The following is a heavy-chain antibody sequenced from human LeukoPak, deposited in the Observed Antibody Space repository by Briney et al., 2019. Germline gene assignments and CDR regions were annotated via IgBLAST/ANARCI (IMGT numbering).Heavy chain of an antibody. CDR2: IRYDGSNK. CDR1: GFTLSSYG. D-gene: IGHD5-24*01. V-gene: IGHV3-30*02. J-gene: IGHJ4*02. CDR3: AKGRDGYNFGVDY. Sequence: PGGSLRLSCAASGFTLSSYGMHWVRQAPGKGLEWVAFIRYDGSNKYYADSVKGRFTISRDNSKNTLYLQMNSLRAEDTAVYYCAKGRDGYNFGVDYWGQGTLVTVSS.